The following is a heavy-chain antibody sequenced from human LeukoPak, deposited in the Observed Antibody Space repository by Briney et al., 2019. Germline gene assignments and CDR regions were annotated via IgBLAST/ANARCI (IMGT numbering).Heavy chain of an antibody. CDR2: ISSSTSYI. V-gene: IGHV3-21*01. CDR3: ARAGGSTVSHSDY. J-gene: IGHJ4*02. CDR1: GGSFSGYY. D-gene: IGHD4-17*01. Sequence: PSETLSLTCAVYGGSFSGYYWSWIRQAPGKGLEWVSSISSSTSYIYYADSVKGRFTISKDNAKNSPYLQMNSLRAEDTAVYYCARAGGSTVSHSDYWGQGTLVTVSS.